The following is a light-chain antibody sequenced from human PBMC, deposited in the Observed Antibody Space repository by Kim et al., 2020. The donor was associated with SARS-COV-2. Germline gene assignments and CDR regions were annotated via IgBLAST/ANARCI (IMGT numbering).Light chain of an antibody. CDR3: QAWDSSAVL. CDR1: KLGDKY. Sequence: SYELTQPPSVSVSPGQTASITCSGDKLGDKYACWYQQKPGQSPVLVIYQDSKRPSGIPERFSGSNSGNTATLTISGTQAMDEADYYCQAWDSSAVLVGGG. J-gene: IGLJ7*01. V-gene: IGLV3-1*01. CDR2: QDS.